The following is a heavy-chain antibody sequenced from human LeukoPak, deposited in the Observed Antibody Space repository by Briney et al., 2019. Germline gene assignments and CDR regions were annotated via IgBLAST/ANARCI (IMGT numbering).Heavy chain of an antibody. CDR2: IYTSGST. V-gene: IGHV4-61*02. D-gene: IGHD3-22*01. J-gene: IGHJ4*02. Sequence: SQTLSLTCTVSGGSISSGRYYWSWIRQPAGKGLEWIGRIYTSGSTNYNPSLKSRVTISVDTSKNQFSLKLSSVTAADTAVYYCARVYDSSGYYYGAIDYWGQGTLVTVSS. CDR3: ARVYDSSGYYYGAIDY. CDR1: GGSISSGRYY.